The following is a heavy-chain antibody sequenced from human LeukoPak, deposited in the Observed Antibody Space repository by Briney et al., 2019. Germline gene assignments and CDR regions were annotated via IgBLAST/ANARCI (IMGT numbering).Heavy chain of an antibody. D-gene: IGHD1-26*01. CDR3: ARGTSGSYAFFDY. CDR1: GYTFTSYY. V-gene: IGHV1-46*01. CDR2: INPTGGST. J-gene: IGHJ4*01. Sequence: ASVKVSCTASGYTFTSYYMHWVRQAPGQGLEWMGLINPTGGSTGYAQKFQGRVTMTRDMSTSTDYMELSSLRSEDTAIYYCARGTSGSYAFFDYWGQEPWSPSPQ.